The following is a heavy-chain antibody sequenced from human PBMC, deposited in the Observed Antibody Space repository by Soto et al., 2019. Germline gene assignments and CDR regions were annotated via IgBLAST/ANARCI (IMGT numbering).Heavy chain of an antibody. CDR1: GFTFSNAW. D-gene: IGHD3-10*01. Sequence: GGSLRLSCAASGFTFSNAWMSWVRQAPGKGLEWVGRIKSKTDGGTTEYATPVKGRFTISRDDSKNTLFLQMNSPKTEDTAVYYCATLFHWAAYWGQGTLVTVSS. CDR3: ATLFHWAAY. V-gene: IGHV3-15*01. J-gene: IGHJ4*02. CDR2: IKSKTDGGTT.